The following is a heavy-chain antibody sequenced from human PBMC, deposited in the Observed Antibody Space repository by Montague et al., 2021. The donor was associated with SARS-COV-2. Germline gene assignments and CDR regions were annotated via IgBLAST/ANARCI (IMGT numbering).Heavy chain of an antibody. Sequence: SETLSLTCAVHGGSSSGYYWNWIRQPPGKGLEWIGEINHGGSTNYNPSLKSRLTISTDTSKNQFSLKLTSVAAADTAVYYCARLRDGVVPSPILGVGPYFSYYYMDVWGKGTTVTVSS. CDR3: ARLRDGVVPSPILGVGPYFSYYYMDV. V-gene: IGHV4-34*01. CDR2: INHGGST. D-gene: IGHD3-10*01. CDR1: GGSSSGYY. J-gene: IGHJ6*03.